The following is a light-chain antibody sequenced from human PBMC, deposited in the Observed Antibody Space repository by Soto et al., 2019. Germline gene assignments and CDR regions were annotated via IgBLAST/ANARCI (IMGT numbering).Light chain of an antibody. CDR3: QQRSNWPPRLT. V-gene: IGKV3-11*01. J-gene: IGKJ4*01. Sequence: SLSPRAIATLSCSSSQSVSSYLAWYQQKPGQAPSLLIYDASNRATVIPARFSGSGSGTDFTLTISSLEPEDFAVYYCQQRSNWPPRLTFGGGTKVDIK. CDR1: QSVSSY. CDR2: DAS.